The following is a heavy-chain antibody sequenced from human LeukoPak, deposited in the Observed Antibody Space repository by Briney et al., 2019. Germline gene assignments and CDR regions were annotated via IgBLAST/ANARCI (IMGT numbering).Heavy chain of an antibody. CDR2: ISSSGSTI. CDR1: GFTFSDYY. Sequence: RSGGSLRLPCAASGFTFSDYYMSWIRQAPGKGLEWVSYISSSGSTIYYADSVKGRFTISRDNAKNSLYLQMNSLRAEDTAVYYCASPAAGGTRFDPWGQGTLVTVSS. V-gene: IGHV3-11*01. CDR3: ASPAAGGTRFDP. D-gene: IGHD6-13*01. J-gene: IGHJ5*02.